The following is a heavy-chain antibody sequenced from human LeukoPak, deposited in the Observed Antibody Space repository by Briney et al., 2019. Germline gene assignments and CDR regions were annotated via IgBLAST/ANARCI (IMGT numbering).Heavy chain of an antibody. J-gene: IGHJ6*01. V-gene: IGHV3-7*01. D-gene: IGHD6-25*01. CDR2: TKEDGSEE. CDR3: ARDRGHYYYGMDV. CDR1: GFSLNNYW. Sequence: GGSLRLSCAASGFSLNNYWMTWVRQAPGKGLEWVANTKEDGSEEYYVDSVKGRFTISRDNAKNSLYLQMSILRAEDTAVYYCARDRGHYYYGMDVWGQGTTVTVSS.